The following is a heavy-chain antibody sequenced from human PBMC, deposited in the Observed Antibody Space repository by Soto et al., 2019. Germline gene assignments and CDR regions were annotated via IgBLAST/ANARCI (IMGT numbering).Heavy chain of an antibody. Sequence: ETLSLTCTVSGGSISSSSYYWGWIRQPPGKGLEWIGNVYYGGSTYYNPSLKSRVTISVETSKSQFSLKLGSVTAADTAVYYCAGGDYYHSSGYYFYYYTMDVWGQGTTVTVSS. CDR3: AGGDYYHSSGYYFYYYTMDV. J-gene: IGHJ6*02. CDR2: VYYGGST. D-gene: IGHD3-22*01. CDR1: GGSISSSSYY. V-gene: IGHV4-39*01.